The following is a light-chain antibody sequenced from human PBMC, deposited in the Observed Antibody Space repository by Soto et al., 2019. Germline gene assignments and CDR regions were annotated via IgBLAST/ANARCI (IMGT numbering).Light chain of an antibody. CDR3: QQRLNWPLT. J-gene: IGKJ4*01. CDR1: QSVSNF. Sequence: PGARATLSCRASQSVSNFFVWYQQKRGQAPRLLIYDASKRATGIPARFSGSGSGTDFTLTISSLEPEDFAVYYCQQRLNWPLTFGGGTTVEIK. CDR2: DAS. V-gene: IGKV3-11*01.